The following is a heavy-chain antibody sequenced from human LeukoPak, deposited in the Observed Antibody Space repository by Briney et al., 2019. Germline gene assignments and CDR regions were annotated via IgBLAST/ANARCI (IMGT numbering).Heavy chain of an antibody. J-gene: IGHJ4*02. D-gene: IGHD1-26*01. Sequence: SETLPLTCTVSGGSLTASKYHGAWIRQPPGKGLEWIGEINHSGSTNYNPSLKSRVTISVDTSKNQFSLKLSSVTAADTAVYYCAHLLGATSLFDSWGQGTLVTVSS. CDR1: GGSLTASKYH. CDR2: INHSGST. CDR3: AHLLGATSLFDS. V-gene: IGHV4-39*07.